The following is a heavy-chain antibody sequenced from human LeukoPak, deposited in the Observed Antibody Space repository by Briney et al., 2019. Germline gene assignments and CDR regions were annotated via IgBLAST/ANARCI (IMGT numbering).Heavy chain of an antibody. CDR1: GFTFSTYW. Sequence: GGSLRLSCAASGFTFSTYWMHWVRQAPGKGLVWVSRVNTAGSSTSYADSVKGRFTISRDNAKNTLYLQMNSLRAEDTAVYYCAGVRYSDGSYYFDYWGQGTLVTVSS. CDR2: VNTAGSST. V-gene: IGHV3-74*01. CDR3: AGVRYSDGSYYFDY. D-gene: IGHD5-24*01. J-gene: IGHJ4*02.